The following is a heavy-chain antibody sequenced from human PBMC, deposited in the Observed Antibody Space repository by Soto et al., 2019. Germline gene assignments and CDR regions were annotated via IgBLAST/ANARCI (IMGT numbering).Heavy chain of an antibody. CDR3: ARGDRSGSGSPASYYYSGLDV. V-gene: IGHV3-23*01. CDR2: VSAGGDMT. Sequence: DVQLLESGGHLVQPGGSLRLSCAASGFTFSSYAMSWVRQAPGKGLEWVSSVSAGGDMTYYSDSVKGRFTISRDNSNNALFLQMNSLRIEDTALYYCARGDRSGSGSPASYYYSGLDVWGKGTTVSVS. CDR1: GFTFSSYA. D-gene: IGHD3-10*01. J-gene: IGHJ6*04.